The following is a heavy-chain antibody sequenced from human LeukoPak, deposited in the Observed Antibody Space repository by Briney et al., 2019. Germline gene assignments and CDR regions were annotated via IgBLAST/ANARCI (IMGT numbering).Heavy chain of an antibody. Sequence: PGRSLRLSCAASGFTFSNYAMHWVRQAPGKGLEWVAVISYDGSNKYYADSVKGRFTISRDNSKNTLNLQMNSLRAEDTAVYYCAKEPAAGGGFDYWGQGTLVTVSS. J-gene: IGHJ4*02. CDR2: ISYDGSNK. V-gene: IGHV3-30-3*01. D-gene: IGHD6-13*01. CDR1: GFTFSNYA. CDR3: AKEPAAGGGFDY.